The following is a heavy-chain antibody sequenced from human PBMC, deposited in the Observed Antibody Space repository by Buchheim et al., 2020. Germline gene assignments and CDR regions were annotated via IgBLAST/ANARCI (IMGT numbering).Heavy chain of an antibody. V-gene: IGHV1-18*01. CDR2: VSAQNGGT. J-gene: IGHJ4*02. CDR3: ARGSVTVDY. Sequence: QVQLVQSGPEVKKPGASVKVSCKASGYTFTSYGITWVRQAPGQGLEWLGWVSAQNGGTDFAEKVQGRVTMTTDTSTSTAYMELRNLRSDDRAVYYCARGSVTVDYWGQGTL. D-gene: IGHD2-21*02. CDR1: GYTFTSYG.